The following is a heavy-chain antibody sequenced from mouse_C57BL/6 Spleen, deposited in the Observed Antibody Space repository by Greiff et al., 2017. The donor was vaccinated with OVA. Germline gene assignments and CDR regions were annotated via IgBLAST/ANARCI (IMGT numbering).Heavy chain of an antibody. CDR1: GYTFTDYN. V-gene: IGHV1-18*01. Sequence: VQLQQSGPELVKPGASVKIPCKASGYTFTDYNMDWVKQSHGKSLEWIGDINPNNGGTIYNQKFKGKATLTVDKSSSTASMELRSLTSEDTAVYDCSKYGDYYSSGYFDYWGQGTTLTVSS. J-gene: IGHJ2*01. CDR2: INPNNGGT. D-gene: IGHD1-1*01. CDR3: SKYGDYYSSGYFDY.